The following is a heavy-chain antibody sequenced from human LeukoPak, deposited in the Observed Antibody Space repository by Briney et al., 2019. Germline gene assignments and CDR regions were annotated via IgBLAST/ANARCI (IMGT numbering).Heavy chain of an antibody. CDR2: IYYSGST. CDR3: ASVRGYSSGWYASGFDP. Sequence: SETLSLTCTVSGGSITSTSYYWGWIRQPPGKGPEWIGSIYYSGSTNYNPSLKSRVTISLDTSKNQFSLKLTSVTAADTAVYYCASVRGYSSGWYASGFDPWGQGTLVTVSS. J-gene: IGHJ5*02. V-gene: IGHV4-39*07. D-gene: IGHD6-19*01. CDR1: GGSITSTSYY.